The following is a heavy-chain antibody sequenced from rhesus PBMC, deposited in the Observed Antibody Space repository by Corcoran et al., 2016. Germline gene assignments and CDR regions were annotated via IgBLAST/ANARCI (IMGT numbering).Heavy chain of an antibody. V-gene: IGHV3-100*01. D-gene: IGHD6-25*01. CDR3: SGGSWNKPEY. CDR2: IRESDGAT. J-gene: IGHJ4*01. Sequence: DVQLVESGGGLVKPGGSLRLSCVASGFTFSSNVMHWVRQAPGKGLGGVLVIRESDGATYTHDSVKGRFTISRENAKNSLFLQMNSLRAEDTAVYYCSGGSWNKPEYWGQGVLVTVSS. CDR1: GFTFSSNV.